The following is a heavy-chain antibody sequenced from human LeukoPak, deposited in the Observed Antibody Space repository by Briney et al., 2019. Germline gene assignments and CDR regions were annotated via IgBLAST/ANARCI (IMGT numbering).Heavy chain of an antibody. CDR2: INAGNGNT. CDR3: AREFGRGSYYGY. D-gene: IGHD1-26*01. J-gene: IGHJ4*02. CDR1: GYTFTSYA. V-gene: IGHV1-3*01. Sequence: ASVKVSCKASGYTFTSYAMHWVRQAPGQRLEWMGWINAGNGNTKYSQKFQGRVTITRDTSASTAYMELSSLRSEDTAVYYCAREFGRGSYYGYWGQGTLVTVSS.